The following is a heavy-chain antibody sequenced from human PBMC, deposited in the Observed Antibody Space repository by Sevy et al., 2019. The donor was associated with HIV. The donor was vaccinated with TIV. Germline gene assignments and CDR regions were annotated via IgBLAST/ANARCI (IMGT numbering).Heavy chain of an antibody. CDR3: VKDCFYDSSGYSYYFDY. CDR1: GFTFSSYA. D-gene: IGHD3-22*01. V-gene: IGHV3-64D*06. CDR2: ISSNGGST. Sequence: GGSLRLSCSASGFTFSSYAMHWVRQAPGKGLEYVSAISSNGGSTYYADSVKGRFTISRDNSKNTLYLQMSSLRAEDTAVYYCVKDCFYDSSGYSYYFDYWGQGTLVTVSS. J-gene: IGHJ4*02.